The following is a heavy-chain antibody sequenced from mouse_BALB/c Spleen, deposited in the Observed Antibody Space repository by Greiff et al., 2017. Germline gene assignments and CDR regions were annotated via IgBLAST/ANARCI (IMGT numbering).Heavy chain of an antibody. CDR3: AENEGYGNYPFAY. D-gene: IGHD2-1*01. CDR1: GFSFTSYG. V-gene: IGHV2-5*01. J-gene: IGHJ3*01. Sequence: VQLQQSGPGLVQPSQSLSITCTVSGFSFTSYGVHWVRQTPGKGLEWLGVIWSGGSTDYNAAFMSRLSTTKDNSKSQVFFKMISLQADDTAIYYCAENEGYGNYPFAYWGQGTLVTVSA. CDR2: IWSGGST.